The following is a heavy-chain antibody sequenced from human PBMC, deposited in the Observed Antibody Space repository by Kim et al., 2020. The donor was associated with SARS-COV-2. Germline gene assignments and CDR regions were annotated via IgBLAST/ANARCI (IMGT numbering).Heavy chain of an antibody. CDR3: TTDLGDYCGGGCNFGV. V-gene: IGHV3-15*01. J-gene: IGHJ6*02. Sequence: PGKGRFTITRDDSKNSLYLQMNSLRAEDTAVYYCTTDLGDYCGGGCNFGVWGQGTPVTVSS. D-gene: IGHD2-21*02.